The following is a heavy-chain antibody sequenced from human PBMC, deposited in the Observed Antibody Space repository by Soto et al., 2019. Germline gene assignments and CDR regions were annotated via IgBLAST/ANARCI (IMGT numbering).Heavy chain of an antibody. CDR1: GFTFSSYS. CDR3: ARDHAYYDYIWGSYRPARGFDI. CDR2: ISSSSSTI. J-gene: IGHJ3*02. D-gene: IGHD3-16*02. V-gene: IGHV3-48*01. Sequence: GGSLRLSCAASGFTFSSYSMSWVRQAPGKGLEWVSYISSSSSTIYYADSVKGRFTISRDNAKNSLYLQMNSLRAEDAAVYYCARDHAYYDYIWGSYRPARGFDIWGQGTMVTVSS.